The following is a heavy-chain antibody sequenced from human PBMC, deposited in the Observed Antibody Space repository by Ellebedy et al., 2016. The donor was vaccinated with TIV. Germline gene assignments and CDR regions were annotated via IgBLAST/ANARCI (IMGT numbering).Heavy chain of an antibody. V-gene: IGHV3-23*01. D-gene: IGHD4-23*01. CDR1: GLTFSSHA. CDR3: ARDPVGVGPAFDI. J-gene: IGHJ3*02. CDR2: ISGSVGNT. Sequence: GESLKISCAASGLTFSSHAMSWVRQAPGKGLEWVSPISGSVGNTYSADSVKGRFTISRDNSKDTLYLQVNSLRAEDTAVYYCARDPVGVGPAFDIWGQGTMVTVSS.